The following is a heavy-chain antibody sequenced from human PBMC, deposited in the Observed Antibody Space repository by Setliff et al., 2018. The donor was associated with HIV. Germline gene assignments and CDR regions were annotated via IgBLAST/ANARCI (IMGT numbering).Heavy chain of an antibody. CDR3: ATDHGAAGAFDY. CDR1: GYTLTELS. Sequence: ASVKVSWKISGYTLTELSRHWVRQAPGKGLEWMGRFDPEDGESIYAQKFQGSVTMTDDTSADTAYMELRSLTSEDTAVYYCATDHGAAGAFDYWGQGTLVTVSS. D-gene: IGHD1-26*01. V-gene: IGHV1-24*01. J-gene: IGHJ4*02. CDR2: FDPEDGES.